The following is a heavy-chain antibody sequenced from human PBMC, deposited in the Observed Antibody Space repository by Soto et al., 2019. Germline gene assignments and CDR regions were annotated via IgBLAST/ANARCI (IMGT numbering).Heavy chain of an antibody. Sequence: PGGSLRLSCAASGFTVSTNYMTWVRQAPGKGLQWVSVIYPTGSTYLADFVKGRFTISRDNSQNTLFLQMTSLRADDTAVYYCAKGGYTFAYEWGQGALVTVSS. CDR1: GFTVSTNY. CDR2: IYPTGST. CDR3: AKGGYTFAYE. J-gene: IGHJ4*02. D-gene: IGHD5-18*01. V-gene: IGHV3-66*01.